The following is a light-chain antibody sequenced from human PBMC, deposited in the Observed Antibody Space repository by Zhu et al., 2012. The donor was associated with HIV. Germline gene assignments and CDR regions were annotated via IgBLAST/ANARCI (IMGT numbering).Light chain of an antibody. CDR1: QTVSRNY. J-gene: IGKJ2*01. Sequence: EIVLTQSPGTLSLSPGERATLSCRASQTVSRNYLAWYQQKPGQPPRLLIYSASRRVTGIPDRFSGSGSGTDFTLTISRLEPEDFAVYYCQHYVPSPMLPLLGQVTKLEIK. CDR3: QHYVPSPMLPL. V-gene: IGKV3-20*01. CDR2: SAS.